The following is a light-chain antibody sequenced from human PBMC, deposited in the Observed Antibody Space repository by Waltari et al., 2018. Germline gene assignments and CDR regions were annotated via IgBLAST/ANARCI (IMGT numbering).Light chain of an antibody. J-gene: IGKJ4*01. Sequence: DIVLTQSPDSLAVSLGARATITCKSSPDILYGSNNDNYFTWYQQKPGQPPRVLIYWASTRESGVPDRFSGSGSGTDFTLTISSLQAEDVAVYYCQQYFSFPPTFGGGTKVEIK. CDR3: QQYFSFPPT. CDR1: PDILYGSNNDNY. V-gene: IGKV4-1*01. CDR2: WAS.